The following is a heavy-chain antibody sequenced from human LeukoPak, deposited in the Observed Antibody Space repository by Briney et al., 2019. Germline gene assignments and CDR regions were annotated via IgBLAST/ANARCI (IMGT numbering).Heavy chain of an antibody. CDR1: GFTFGDYA. CDR3: TRDTYYYDSSIPGY. J-gene: IGHJ4*02. CDR2: IRSKAYGGTT. Sequence: GRSRRLSCTASGFTFGDYAMSWVRQAPGKGLEWVGFIRSKAYGGTTEYAASVKGRFTISRDDSKSIAYLQMNSLKTEDTAVYYCTRDTYYYDSSIPGYWGQGTLVTVSS. D-gene: IGHD3-22*01. V-gene: IGHV3-49*04.